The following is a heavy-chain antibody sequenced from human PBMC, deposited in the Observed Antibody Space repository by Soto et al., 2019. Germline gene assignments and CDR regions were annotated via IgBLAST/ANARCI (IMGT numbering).Heavy chain of an antibody. CDR2: IDPSDSYT. J-gene: IGHJ6*02. CDR3: ARLLVSSLIQGDYYYYGMDV. D-gene: IGHD3-16*02. V-gene: IGHV5-10-1*01. CDR1: GYSFTSYW. Sequence: PGESLKISCKGSGYSFTSYWISWVRQMPGKGLEWMGRIDPSDSYTNYSPSFQGHVTISADKSISTAYLQWSSLTASDTAMYYCARLLVSSLIQGDYYYYGMDVWGQGTTVTVSS.